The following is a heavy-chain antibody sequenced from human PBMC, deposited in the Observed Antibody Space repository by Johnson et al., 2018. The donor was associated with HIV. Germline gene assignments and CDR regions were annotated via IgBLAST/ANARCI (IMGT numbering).Heavy chain of an antibody. CDR3: ARERRSTNTWYVRDAFDI. Sequence: VQLVESGGGVVQPGRSLRLSCAASGFTFSSYAMHWVRQAPGKGLAWVAVISYDGSNKYYADSVKGRFTISRDNSRNTLYLQMNSLRAEDTAVHYCARERRSTNTWYVRDAFDIWGQGTMVTVSS. CDR1: GFTFSSYA. V-gene: IGHV3-30*04. CDR2: ISYDGSNK. D-gene: IGHD2-2*01. J-gene: IGHJ3*02.